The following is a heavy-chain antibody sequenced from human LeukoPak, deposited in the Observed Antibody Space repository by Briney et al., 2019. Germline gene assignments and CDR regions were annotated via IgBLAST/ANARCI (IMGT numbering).Heavy chain of an antibody. V-gene: IGHV1-2*02. Sequence: ASVKVSCKASGYSFTDYYMHWVRQAPGQGLEWMGWINPNSGGTSSARKFQCRVTMTRDTSIATVHREVSWLTSDETGIYYCAGGDRFHGGPVLVGPGGQGNLVTVSS. CDR1: GYSFTDYY. J-gene: IGHJ4*03. CDR3: AGGDRFHGGPVLVGP. CDR2: INPNSGGT. D-gene: IGHD3-16*01.